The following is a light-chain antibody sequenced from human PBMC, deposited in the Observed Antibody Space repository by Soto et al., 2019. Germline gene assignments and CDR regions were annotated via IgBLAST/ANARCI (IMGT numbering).Light chain of an antibody. Sequence: EIVLTQSPGTLSLSPGERATLSCRASQSVGKNFVAWYQQKPGQAPRFLMYGASTRATGIPDRFSGSGSGTDFTFTINRLEPEDFAVYYCHQYADSPRTFGQGTKVEI. CDR3: HQYADSPRT. CDR2: GAS. J-gene: IGKJ1*01. V-gene: IGKV3-20*01. CDR1: QSVGKNF.